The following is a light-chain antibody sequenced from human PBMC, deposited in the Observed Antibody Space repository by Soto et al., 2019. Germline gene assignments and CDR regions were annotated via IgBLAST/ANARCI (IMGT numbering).Light chain of an antibody. CDR2: GAS. Sequence: TRSPGTLSITPGERATLSCRASQSVSSSYLAWYQQKPGQAPRLLIYGASSRATGIPDRFSGSGSGTDFTLTISRLEPEDFAVYYCQQYGSSPKTFGQGTKVDIK. CDR1: QSVSSSY. J-gene: IGKJ1*01. CDR3: QQYGSSPKT. V-gene: IGKV3-20*01.